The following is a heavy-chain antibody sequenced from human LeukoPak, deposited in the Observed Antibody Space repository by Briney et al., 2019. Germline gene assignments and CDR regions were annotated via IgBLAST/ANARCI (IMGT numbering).Heavy chain of an antibody. CDR1: GFTFSSYW. V-gene: IGHV3-74*01. D-gene: IGHD5-12*01. J-gene: IGHJ3*02. Sequence: PGGSLRLSCAASGFTFSSYWMHWVRQAPGKGLVWVSRINSDGSSTSYADSVKGRFTISRDNAKNTPYLQMNSLRAEDTAVYYCARGVRTSSGYDSGIWGQGTMVTVSS. CDR3: ARGVRTSSGYDSGI. CDR2: INSDGSST.